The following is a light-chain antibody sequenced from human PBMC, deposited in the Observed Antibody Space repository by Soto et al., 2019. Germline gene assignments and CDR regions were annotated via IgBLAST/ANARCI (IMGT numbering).Light chain of an antibody. CDR2: KAS. Sequence: DIQMTQSPSSLSASVGDRVTITCRASQSISSWLAWYQQKPGKAPKLLIYKASSLESGVPSRFSGSGSGTEFTLTISSLQPDDFATYYCQQYNSYPLFGQGTKVDI. V-gene: IGKV1-5*03. J-gene: IGKJ1*01. CDR3: QQYNSYPL. CDR1: QSISSW.